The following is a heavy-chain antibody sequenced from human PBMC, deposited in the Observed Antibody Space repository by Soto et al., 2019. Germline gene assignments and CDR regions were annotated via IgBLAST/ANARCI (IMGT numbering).Heavy chain of an antibody. CDR1: GFTFNNYA. CDR3: ARGDGYIYGNTFDS. D-gene: IGHD5-18*01. J-gene: IGHJ4*02. CDR2: ISYDGSNK. Sequence: GGSLRLSCAASGFTFNNYAMHWVRQAPGKGLEWMAFISYDGSNKYYADSVTGRFTISRDNSRNTLYLQMNSLRAEDTAVYYCARGDGYIYGNTFDSWGQGTLVTVSS. V-gene: IGHV3-30-3*01.